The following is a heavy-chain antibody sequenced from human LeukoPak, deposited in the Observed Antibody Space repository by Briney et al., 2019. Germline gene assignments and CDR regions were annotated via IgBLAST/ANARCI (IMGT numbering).Heavy chain of an antibody. Sequence: PSETLSLTCSVSGDSISSHFWSWIRQPPGKGLEWIGYIHHSGMTNYNSALKSRATLSVDTSMNQFSLKLTSVTAADTAFYFCAREASSDPRLSSYLLDVWGEGTAVTVSS. D-gene: IGHD1-26*01. CDR1: GDSISSHF. CDR2: IHHSGMT. V-gene: IGHV4-59*11. J-gene: IGHJ6*04. CDR3: AREASSDPRLSSYLLDV.